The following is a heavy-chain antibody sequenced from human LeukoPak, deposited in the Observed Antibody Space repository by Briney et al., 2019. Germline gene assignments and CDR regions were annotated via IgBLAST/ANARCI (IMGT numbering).Heavy chain of an antibody. V-gene: IGHV3-23*01. CDR1: GFTFRTFA. Sequence: GGSLRLSCAASGFTFRTFAMTWVRQAPGGGLEWGSTISAIDNSTYYADSVKGRFTISRDNSKSTLYLQMNSLRAEDTAVYYCARDSTIFGVVPEYFDYWGQGTLVTVSS. J-gene: IGHJ4*02. CDR2: ISAIDNST. D-gene: IGHD3-3*01. CDR3: ARDSTIFGVVPEYFDY.